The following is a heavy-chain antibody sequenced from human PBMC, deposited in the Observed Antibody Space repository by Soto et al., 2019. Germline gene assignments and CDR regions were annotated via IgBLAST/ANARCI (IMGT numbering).Heavy chain of an antibody. CDR1: GYTFTSYG. J-gene: IGHJ6*02. CDR2: ISAYNGNT. D-gene: IGHD6-13*01. V-gene: IGHV1-18*01. Sequence: AASVKVSCKASGYTFTSYGISWVRQAPGQGLEWMGWISAYNGNTNYAQKLQGRVTMTTETSTSTAYMELRSLRSDDTAVYYCARVRQSDSSSWYSSYYYYGMDVWGQGTTVTVSS. CDR3: ARVRQSDSSSWYSSYYYYGMDV.